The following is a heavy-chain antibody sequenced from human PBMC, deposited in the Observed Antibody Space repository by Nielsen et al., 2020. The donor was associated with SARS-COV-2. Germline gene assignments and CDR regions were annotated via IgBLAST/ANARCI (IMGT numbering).Heavy chain of an antibody. V-gene: IGHV3-74*01. CDR3: ARGGYYDSSGWDAFDI. D-gene: IGHD3-22*01. CDR2: INSDGSST. CDR1: GFTFSSYW. Sequence: GGSLRLSCAASGFTFSSYWMHWVRQAPGKGLMWVSRINSDGSSTSYADSVKGRFTISRDNAKNTLYLQMNSLRAEDTAVYYCARGGYYDSSGWDAFDIWGQGTMVTVSS. J-gene: IGHJ3*02.